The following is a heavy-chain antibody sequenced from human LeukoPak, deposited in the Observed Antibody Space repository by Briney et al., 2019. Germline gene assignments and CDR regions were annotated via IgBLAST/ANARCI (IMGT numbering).Heavy chain of an antibody. CDR1: GGSINSYY. D-gene: IGHD3-22*01. Sequence: SETLSVTCTVSGGSINSYYWSWIRQPPGKGLEWIGYIYYSGSTNYNPSLKSRVTISVDTSKNQFSLKLSSVTAADTAVYYCARELYYYDSSGYHYYYGMDVWGQGTTVTVSS. CDR2: IYYSGST. J-gene: IGHJ6*02. CDR3: ARELYYYDSSGYHYYYGMDV. V-gene: IGHV4-59*01.